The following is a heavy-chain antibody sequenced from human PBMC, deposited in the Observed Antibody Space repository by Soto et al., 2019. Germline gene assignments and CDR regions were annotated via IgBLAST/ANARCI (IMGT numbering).Heavy chain of an antibody. CDR2: INRNGGST. CDR1: GYTFTNYY. CDR3: ARVHSYSNNWVGFDY. J-gene: IGHJ4*02. V-gene: IGHV1-46*01. Sequence: QVQLVQSGAEVKKPGASVKVSCKASGYTFTNYYMHWVRQAPGQGLEWMGIINRNGGSTDYAQKSHGRVTLTRDASTSTVYMELSSLRSDDTAVYYCARVHSYSNNWVGFDYWGQGALVTVSS. D-gene: IGHD6-13*01.